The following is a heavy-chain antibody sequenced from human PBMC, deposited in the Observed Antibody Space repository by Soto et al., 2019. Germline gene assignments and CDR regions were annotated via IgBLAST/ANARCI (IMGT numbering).Heavy chain of an antibody. J-gene: IGHJ4*02. V-gene: IGHV1-69*13. CDR3: ARARPLVALLDY. CDR2: IIPIFGTA. CDR1: GGTFSSYA. Sequence: SVKVSCKASGGTFSSYAISWVRQAPGQGLEWMGGIIPIFGTANYAQKFQGRVTITADESTSTAYMELSSLRSEDTAVYYCARARPLVALLDYWGQGTLVTVSS. D-gene: IGHD2-15*01.